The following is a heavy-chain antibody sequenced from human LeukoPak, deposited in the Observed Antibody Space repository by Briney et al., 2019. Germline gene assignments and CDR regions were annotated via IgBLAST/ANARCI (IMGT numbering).Heavy chain of an antibody. D-gene: IGHD3-3*01. CDR1: GFTFSSYE. Sequence: PGGSLRLSCAASGFTFSSYEMNWVRQAPGKGLEWVSSISSSGSTIYYADSVKGRFTISRDNAKNSLYLQMNSLRAEDTAVYYCARDAPITIQQNYYYYYGMDVWGQGTTVTVSS. CDR2: ISSSGSTI. J-gene: IGHJ6*02. V-gene: IGHV3-48*03. CDR3: ARDAPITIQQNYYYYYGMDV.